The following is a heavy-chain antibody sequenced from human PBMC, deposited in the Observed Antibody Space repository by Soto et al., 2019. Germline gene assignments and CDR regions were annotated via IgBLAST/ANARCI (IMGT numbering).Heavy chain of an antibody. J-gene: IGHJ4*01. CDR3: AKDGGCSGCDYSSDY. D-gene: IGHD5-12*01. Sequence: GGSLRLSCAASGFTFSSYGMHWVRQAPGKGLEWVAVISYDGSNKYYADSVKGRFTISRDNSKNTLYLQMNSLRAEDTAVCYCAKDGGCSGCDYSSDYWDQETLVTVSS. CDR1: GFTFSSYG. V-gene: IGHV3-30*18. CDR2: ISYDGSNK.